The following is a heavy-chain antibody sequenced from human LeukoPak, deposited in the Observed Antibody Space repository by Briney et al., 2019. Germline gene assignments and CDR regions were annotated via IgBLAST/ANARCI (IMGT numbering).Heavy chain of an antibody. V-gene: IGHV2-5*02. Sequence: SGPTLVKPTQTLTLTCTFSGFSRPTSGVGVGWIRQPPGKALEWLALINWDDQKVYSPSLQSRLSITKDTSKNQVVLTMTNVDPVDTATYYCAHRRDSSGYQYRYWFAPWGQGTLVTVSS. CDR2: INWDDQK. D-gene: IGHD3-22*01. J-gene: IGHJ5*02. CDR1: GFSRPTSGVG. CDR3: AHRRDSSGYQYRYWFAP.